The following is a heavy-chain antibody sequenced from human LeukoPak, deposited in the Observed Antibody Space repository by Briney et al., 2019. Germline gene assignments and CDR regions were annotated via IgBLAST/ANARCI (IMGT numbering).Heavy chain of an antibody. CDR3: AKASSIAARPKYFDY. CDR1: GASVSSASY. Sequence: SETLSLTCTVSGASVSSASYWTWIRQPPGKGVEWIAHIYNGVNTNYNPSLKSRVTISVDTSKNQFSLRLNSVTAADTAVYYCAKASSIAARPKYFDYWGQGTLVTVSS. D-gene: IGHD6-6*01. CDR2: IYNGVNT. J-gene: IGHJ4*02. V-gene: IGHV4-61*01.